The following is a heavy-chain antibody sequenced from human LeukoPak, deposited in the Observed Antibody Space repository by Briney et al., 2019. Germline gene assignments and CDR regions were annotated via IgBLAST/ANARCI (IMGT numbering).Heavy chain of an antibody. D-gene: IGHD3-10*01. CDR2: ISGSGGST. V-gene: IGHV3-23*01. Sequence: GGSLRLSCAASGFTFSSYAMSWVRQAPGKGLEWVSAISGSGGSTYYADSVKGRFTISRDDSKNTLYLQMNSLRADGTAVYYCAKETYYYGSGSYYLYYFDYWGQGTLVTVSS. CDR3: AKETYYYGSGSYYLYYFDY. CDR1: GFTFSSYA. J-gene: IGHJ4*02.